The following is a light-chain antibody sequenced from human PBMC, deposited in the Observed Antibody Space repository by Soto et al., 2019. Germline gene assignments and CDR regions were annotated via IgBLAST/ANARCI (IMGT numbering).Light chain of an antibody. J-gene: IGLJ1*01. CDR1: SSDVGGYNY. CDR2: EVS. V-gene: IGLV2-14*01. Sequence: QSALTQPASVSGSPGQSITISCTGTSSDVGGYNYVSWYQQHPGKAPKLMIYEVSNRPSGVSNRCSGSKSGTTASLTISGLQAEDEADYYCSSYTSSSTYVFGTGTKLTVL. CDR3: SSYTSSSTYV.